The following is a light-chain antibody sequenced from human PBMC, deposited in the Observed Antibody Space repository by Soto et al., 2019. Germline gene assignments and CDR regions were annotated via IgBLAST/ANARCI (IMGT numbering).Light chain of an antibody. CDR1: SSNIGSNY. CDR2: RNN. Sequence: QSVLTRPPSASGTPGQRVTISCSGSSSNIGSNYVYWYQQLPGTAPKLLIYRNNQRPSGVPDRFSGSKSGTSASLAISGLRSEDEADYYCAAWDDSLSGRWVFGGGTKVTVL. V-gene: IGLV1-47*01. J-gene: IGLJ3*02. CDR3: AAWDDSLSGRWV.